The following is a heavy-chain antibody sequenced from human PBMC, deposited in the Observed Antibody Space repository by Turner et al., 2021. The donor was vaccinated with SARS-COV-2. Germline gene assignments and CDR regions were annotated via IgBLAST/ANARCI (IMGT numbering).Heavy chain of an antibody. CDR1: GGSISSYY. Sequence: QVQLQESGPGLVKPSETLSLTCTVSGGSISSYYWSWIRQPPGKGLEWIGYIYYSGSTNYYPSHKSRVTISVDTSKNQFSLKLSSVTAADTAVYYCARHPLNYDFWSGYYYYGMDVWGQGTTVTVSS. J-gene: IGHJ6*02. D-gene: IGHD3-3*01. CDR3: ARHPLNYDFWSGYYYYGMDV. V-gene: IGHV4-59*08. CDR2: IYYSGST.